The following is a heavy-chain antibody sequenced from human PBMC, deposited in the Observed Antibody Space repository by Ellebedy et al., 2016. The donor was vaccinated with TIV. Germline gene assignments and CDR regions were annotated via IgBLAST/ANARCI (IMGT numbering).Heavy chain of an antibody. D-gene: IGHD1-1*01. CDR2: ISGTGSDT. Sequence: GGSLRLSCAASGFIISDYYMTRFRQAPGRGLECLSYISGTGSDTNYADSVKGRFAISSDNAKNSLYLQMNSLRSEDTAVYYCARGTRDPQLWGQGTLVIVSS. CDR1: GFIISDYY. V-gene: IGHV3-11*06. CDR3: ARGTRDPQL. J-gene: IGHJ4*02.